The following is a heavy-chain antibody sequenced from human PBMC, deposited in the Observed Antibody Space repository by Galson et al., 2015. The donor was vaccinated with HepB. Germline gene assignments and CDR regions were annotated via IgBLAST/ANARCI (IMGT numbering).Heavy chain of an antibody. CDR3: ARDPLIVGATDGAFDI. CDR2: IWYDGSNK. Sequence: SLRLSCAASGFTFSSYGMHWVRQAPGKGLEWVAVIWYDGSNKYYADSVKGRFTISRDNSKNTLYLQMNSLRAEDTAVYYCARDPLIVGATDGAFDIWGQGTMVTVSS. V-gene: IGHV3-33*01. CDR1: GFTFSSYG. D-gene: IGHD1-26*01. J-gene: IGHJ3*02.